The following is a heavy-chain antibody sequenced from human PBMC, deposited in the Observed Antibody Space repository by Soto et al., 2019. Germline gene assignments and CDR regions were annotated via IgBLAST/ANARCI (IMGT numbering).Heavy chain of an antibody. CDR1: GFSLSTSGVG. CDR3: APRTLRRGGGRSFDY. D-gene: IGHD3-10*01. J-gene: IGHJ4*02. Sequence: QITLKESGPTLVKPTQTLTLTCTFSGFSLSTSGVGVGWIRQPPGKALEWLALIYWDDDKRYSPSLKSRLTINKDPSKNQVVLTMTTMHPVDTATYYCAPRTLRRGGGRSFDYWGQGTLVTVSS. CDR2: IYWDDDK. V-gene: IGHV2-5*02.